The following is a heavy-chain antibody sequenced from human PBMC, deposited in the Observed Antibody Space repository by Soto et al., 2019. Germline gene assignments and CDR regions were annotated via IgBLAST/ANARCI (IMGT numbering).Heavy chain of an antibody. CDR3: ARGVSYRWVY. CDR1: GGSVNTDYL. CDR2: FHHSGTT. D-gene: IGHD3-16*02. J-gene: IGHJ4*02. V-gene: IGHV4-4*02. Sequence: QVQLQESGPGLVKPSGTLSLTCSVSGGSVNTDYLWSWVRPHPGKGLEWIWEFHHSGTTNYIQSLSSRLTMSVDKSGNQVSLELTSVAAAGTAVYYCARGVSYRWVYWGQGTLVTVSS.